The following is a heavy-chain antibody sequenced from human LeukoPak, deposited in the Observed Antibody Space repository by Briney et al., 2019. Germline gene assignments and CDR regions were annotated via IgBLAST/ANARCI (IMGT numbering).Heavy chain of an antibody. Sequence: GASVKVSFKASGGTFSSYAISWVRQAPGQGLEWMGGIIPTFGTANYAQKFQGRVTITADESTSTAYMELSSLRSEDTAVYYCARRDSSGWYYFDYWGQGTLVTVSS. CDR3: ARRDSSGWYYFDY. V-gene: IGHV1-69*13. CDR2: IIPTFGTA. CDR1: GGTFSSYA. D-gene: IGHD6-19*01. J-gene: IGHJ4*02.